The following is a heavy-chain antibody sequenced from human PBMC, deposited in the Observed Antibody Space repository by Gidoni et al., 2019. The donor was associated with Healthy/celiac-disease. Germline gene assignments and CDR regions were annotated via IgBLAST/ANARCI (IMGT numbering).Heavy chain of an antibody. CDR1: GFTFSSYD. CDR2: IGTAGDT. Sequence: EVQLVESGGDLVQPGGSLRLSCAASGFTFSSYDMHWVRQATGKGLEWVSAIGTAGDTYYPGSVKGRFTISRENAKNSLYLQMNSLRAGDTAVYYCARETLDYYYYGMDVWGQGTTVTVSS. CDR3: ARETLDYYYYGMDV. V-gene: IGHV3-13*04. J-gene: IGHJ6*02.